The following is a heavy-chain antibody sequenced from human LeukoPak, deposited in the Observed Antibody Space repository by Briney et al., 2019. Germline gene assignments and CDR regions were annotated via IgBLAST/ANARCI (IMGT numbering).Heavy chain of an antibody. Sequence: GGSLRLSCAASGFTFRIYAMNWVRQAPGKGLEWVAVISYDGSNKYYADSVKGRFTISRDNSKNTLYLQMNSLRAEDTAVYYCAKDREDTAMVYWDQGTLVTVSS. CDR3: AKDREDTAMVY. V-gene: IGHV3-30*18. CDR1: GFTFRIYA. J-gene: IGHJ4*02. D-gene: IGHD5-18*01. CDR2: ISYDGSNK.